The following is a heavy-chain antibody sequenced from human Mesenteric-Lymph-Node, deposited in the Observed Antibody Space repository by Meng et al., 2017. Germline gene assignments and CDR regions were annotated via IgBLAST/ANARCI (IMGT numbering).Heavy chain of an antibody. V-gene: IGHV3-23*01. CDR3: AKMEPGWYVKT. CDR2: ISGTGGNT. Sequence: EVRLLESGGGLVQPGGSLRLSCAVSGFIFSDYAISWVRQAPGKGLEWVAPISGTGGNTYYADSVKGRFTVSRDNPKNTLYLQMNSLRVDDTAVYYCAKMEPGWYVKTWGQGTLVTVSS. D-gene: IGHD6-19*01. J-gene: IGHJ5*02. CDR1: GFIFSDYA.